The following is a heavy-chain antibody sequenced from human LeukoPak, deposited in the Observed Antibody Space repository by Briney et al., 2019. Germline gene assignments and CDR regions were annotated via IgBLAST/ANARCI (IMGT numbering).Heavy chain of an antibody. CDR1: GFTFSSYS. D-gene: IGHD3-10*01. Sequence: PGGSLRLSCAASGFTFSSYSMNCVRQAPGKGLEWVSYISSSSSTIYYADSVKGRFTISRDNAKNSLYLQMNSLRDEDKAVYYCARDNYYGSGSYYYEQFDYWGQGTLVTVSS. CDR3: ARDNYYGSGSYYYEQFDY. V-gene: IGHV3-48*02. J-gene: IGHJ4*02. CDR2: ISSSSSTI.